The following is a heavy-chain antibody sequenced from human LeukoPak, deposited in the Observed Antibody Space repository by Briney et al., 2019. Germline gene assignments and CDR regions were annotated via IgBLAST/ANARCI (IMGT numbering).Heavy chain of an antibody. V-gene: IGHV4-59*08. D-gene: IGHD3-22*01. CDR1: GGSISSYY. J-gene: IGHJ4*02. CDR3: ARHGGNYYDSSGFDY. Sequence: PSETLSLTCTVSGGSISSYYWSWIRQPPGKGLEWIGYIYYSGSTNYNPSLKSRVTISVDTSKNQFSLKLSSVTAADTAVYYCARHGGNYYDSSGFDYWGQGTLVTASS. CDR2: IYYSGST.